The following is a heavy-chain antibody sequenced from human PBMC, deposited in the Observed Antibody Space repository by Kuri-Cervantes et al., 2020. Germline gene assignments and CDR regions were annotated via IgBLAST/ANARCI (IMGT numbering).Heavy chain of an antibody. V-gene: IGHV4-34*01. J-gene: IGHJ6*02. D-gene: IGHD2-2*01. CDR3: ARGWDIVVVPAHPYYGMDV. CDR1: GGSFGGYY. CDR2: INHSGST. Sequence: SETLSLTCAVYGGSFGGYYWSWIRQPPGKGLEWIGEINHSGSTNYNPSLKSRVTISVDTSKNQFSLKLSSVTAAGTAVYYCARGWDIVVVPAHPYYGMDVWGQGTTVTVSS.